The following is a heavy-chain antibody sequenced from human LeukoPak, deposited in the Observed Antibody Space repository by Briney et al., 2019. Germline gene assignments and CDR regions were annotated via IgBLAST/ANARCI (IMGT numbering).Heavy chain of an antibody. V-gene: IGHV3-33*08. J-gene: IGHJ4*02. Sequence: PGRSLRLSCAASGFTFSSYGMHWVRQAPGKGLEWVAVIWYDGSNKYYADSVKGRFTISRDNSKNTLYLQMNSLRAEDTAVYYCAGSIAAAGTIDYWGQGTLVTVSS. CDR2: IWYDGSNK. CDR3: AGSIAAAGTIDY. D-gene: IGHD6-13*01. CDR1: GFTFSSYG.